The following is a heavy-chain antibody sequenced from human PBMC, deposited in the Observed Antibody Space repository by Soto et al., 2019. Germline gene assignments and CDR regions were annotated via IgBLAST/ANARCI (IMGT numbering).Heavy chain of an antibody. CDR1: GGSISSGDYY. CDR3: ARVMTDNYYYYGMDV. Sequence: ASETLSLTCTVSGGSISSGDYYWSWIRQPPGKGLEWIGYIYYSGSTYYNPSLKSRVTISVDTSKNQFSLKLSSVTAADTAVYYCARVMTDNYYYYGMDVWGQGTMVTVSS. D-gene: IGHD2-21*02. J-gene: IGHJ6*02. V-gene: IGHV4-30-4*01. CDR2: IYYSGST.